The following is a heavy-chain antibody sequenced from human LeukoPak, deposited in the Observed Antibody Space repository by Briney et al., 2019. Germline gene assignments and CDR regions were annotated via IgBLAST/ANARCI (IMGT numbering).Heavy chain of an antibody. CDR2: ISAYNGNT. CDR1: GYTFTTYG. CDR3: ARDLIAVRPGWFGP. Sequence: ASVKVSCKASGYTFTTYGISWVRLAPGQGLEWMGWISAYNGNTNYAQQFQGRITMTTDTSMSPAYMELRSLRSDDTAVYYCARDLIAVRPGWFGPWGQGSLVIVSS. J-gene: IGHJ5*02. V-gene: IGHV1-18*01. D-gene: IGHD6-6*01.